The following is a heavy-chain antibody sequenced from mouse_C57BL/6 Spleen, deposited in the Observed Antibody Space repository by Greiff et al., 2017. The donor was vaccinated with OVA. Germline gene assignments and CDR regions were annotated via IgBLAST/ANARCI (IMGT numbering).Heavy chain of an antibody. Sequence: VQLKQSGPELVKPGASVKISCKASGYTFTDYYMNWVKQSHGKSLEWIGDINPNNGGTSYNQKFKGKATLTVDKSSSTAYMELRSLTSEDSAVYYCARSRLGLFAYWGQGTLVTVSA. J-gene: IGHJ3*01. CDR2: INPNNGGT. CDR1: GYTFTDYY. V-gene: IGHV1-26*01. D-gene: IGHD1-2*01. CDR3: ARSRLGLFAY.